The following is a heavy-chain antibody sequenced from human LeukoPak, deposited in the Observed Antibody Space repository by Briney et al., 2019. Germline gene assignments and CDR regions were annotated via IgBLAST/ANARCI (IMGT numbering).Heavy chain of an antibody. CDR1: GGSISSSSFY. CDR2: ISYIGST. D-gene: IGHD3-22*01. CDR3: ARQEPPRYYYDSSGYGNAFDI. Sequence: SETLSLTCTVSGGSISSSSFYWGWIRQPPGKGLEWIGSISYIGSTYYNPSLKSRATISVDTSQNQFQLKLSSVTAADTAVYYCARQEPPRYYYDSSGYGNAFDIWGQGTMVTVSS. V-gene: IGHV4-39*01. J-gene: IGHJ3*02.